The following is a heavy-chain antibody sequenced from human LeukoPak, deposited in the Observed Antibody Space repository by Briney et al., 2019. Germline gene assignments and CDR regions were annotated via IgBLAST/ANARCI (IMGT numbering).Heavy chain of an antibody. Sequence: KPSETLSLTCTVPGGSISSSSYYWGWIRQPPGKGLEWIGSIYYSGSTYYNPSLKSRVTISVDTSKNQFSLNLSSVTAADTAVYYCARLYYDSSGYYQICYFDYWGQGTLVTVSS. CDR2: IYYSGST. CDR3: ARLYYDSSGYYQICYFDY. CDR1: GGSISSSSYY. V-gene: IGHV4-39*01. D-gene: IGHD3-22*01. J-gene: IGHJ4*02.